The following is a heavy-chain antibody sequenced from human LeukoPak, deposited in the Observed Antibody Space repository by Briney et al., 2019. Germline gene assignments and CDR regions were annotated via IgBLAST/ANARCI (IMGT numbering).Heavy chain of an antibody. CDR3: ARGTTFRLYYFDN. D-gene: IGHD3-3*01. J-gene: IGHJ4*01. V-gene: IGHV3-74*01. Sequence: GGSLRLSCTASGFTFSNYWMHWVRQVSGKGLVWVSRINPDGKSTYYADSVKGQFTISRDNARNTVYLQLNSLRVEDTAIYYCARGTTFRLYYFDNWGQGTLVTVSS. CDR1: GFTFSNYW. CDR2: INPDGKST.